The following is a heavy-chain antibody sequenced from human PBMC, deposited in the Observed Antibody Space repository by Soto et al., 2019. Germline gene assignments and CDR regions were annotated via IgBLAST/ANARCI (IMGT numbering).Heavy chain of an antibody. CDR2: ISYDGSAI. Sequence: QAQLVESGGGVVQPGRSLRLSCTASGFTFNTYGMHWVRQAPGKGLEWVAVISYDGSAIYYADSVKGRFTIPRDNSKNTLFRQINSLRAEDTAVFYCAKDNTRYLAWPHLFYGMGVWGQGTTVTVSS. V-gene: IGHV3-30*18. J-gene: IGHJ6*02. D-gene: IGHD3-3*01. CDR1: GFTFNTYG. CDR3: AKDNTRYLAWPHLFYGMGV.